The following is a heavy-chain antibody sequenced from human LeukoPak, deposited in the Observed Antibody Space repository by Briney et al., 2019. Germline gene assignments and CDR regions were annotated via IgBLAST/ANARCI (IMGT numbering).Heavy chain of an antibody. V-gene: IGHV7-4-1*02. D-gene: IGHD1-26*01. CDR2: INTNTGNP. CDR3: AREGVVGATKDYYYYYYMDV. J-gene: IGHJ6*03. CDR1: GYSFLSIP. Sequence: ASVKVSCKASGYSFLSIPMSWVRQAPGQGLEWMGWINTNTGNPTYAQGFTGRFVFSLDTSVSTAYLQISSLKAEDTAVYYCAREGVVGATKDYYYYYYMDVWGKGTTVTVSS.